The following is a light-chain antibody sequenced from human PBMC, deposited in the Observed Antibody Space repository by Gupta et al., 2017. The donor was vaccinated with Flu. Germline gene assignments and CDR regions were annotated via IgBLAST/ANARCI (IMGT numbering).Light chain of an antibody. CDR3: QVWDSDRHLVV. CDR2: DAS. J-gene: IGLJ2*01. V-gene: IGLV3-21*02. CDR1: NIGSKS. Sequence: SYVLTQPPSVSVAPGRTARITCGGDNIGSKSVHWYLQEPGQAPVLVLSDASDRASGIPERFSGSNSGNMATLTISRVEAGDEADYYCQVWDSDRHLVVFGGGTKLTVL.